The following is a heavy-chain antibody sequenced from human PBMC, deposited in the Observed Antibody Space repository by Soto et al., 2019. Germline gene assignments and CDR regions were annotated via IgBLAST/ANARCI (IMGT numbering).Heavy chain of an antibody. J-gene: IGHJ5*02. CDR3: ALRLLTIFGVVPPLDP. V-gene: IGHV2-5*02. D-gene: IGHD3-3*01. CDR2: IYWDDDK. CDR1: GFSLNTTGVG. Sequence: QITLKESGPTLVKPTQTLTLTCTFSGFSLNTTGVGVGWIRQPPGKALEWLALIYWDDDKRYSPSLKTRLTITRNTCNIQVVLTMSNMDPVDTATYYCALRLLTIFGVVPPLDPWGQGTLVTVCS.